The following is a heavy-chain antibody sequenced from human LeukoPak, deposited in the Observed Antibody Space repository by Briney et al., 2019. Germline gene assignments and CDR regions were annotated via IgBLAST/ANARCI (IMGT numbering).Heavy chain of an antibody. CDR1: GFTLSSYS. D-gene: IGHD2-21*02. CDR3: ARDRGRYCGGDCYSFDFDY. CDR2: ISSSSSYI. Sequence: GRSLRLSCAASGFTLSSYSMNWVRQAPGKGLEWVSSISSSSSYIYYADSVKGRFTISRDNAKNSLYLQMNSLRAEDTAVYYCARDRGRYCGGDCYSFDFDYWGQGTLVTVSS. J-gene: IGHJ4*02. V-gene: IGHV3-21*01.